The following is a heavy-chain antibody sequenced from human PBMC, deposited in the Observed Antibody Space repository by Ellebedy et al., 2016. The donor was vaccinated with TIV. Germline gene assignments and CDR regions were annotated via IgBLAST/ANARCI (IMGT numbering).Heavy chain of an antibody. CDR3: TRELFGEIPNDY. Sequence: PGGSLRLSCAASGFNFGDYAMSWFRQAPGKGLEWVGFIRSKNHGGTTEHAASVKGRFTISRDDSKTIAYLQMDSLKTEDTAVYYCTRELFGEIPNDYWGQGTLVTVSS. V-gene: IGHV3-49*03. D-gene: IGHD3-10*02. CDR2: IRSKNHGGTT. J-gene: IGHJ4*02. CDR1: GFNFGDYA.